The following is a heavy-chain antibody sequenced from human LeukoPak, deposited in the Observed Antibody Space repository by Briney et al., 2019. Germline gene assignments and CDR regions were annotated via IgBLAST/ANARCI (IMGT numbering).Heavy chain of an antibody. CDR1: GYTFTSYG. CDR2: ISAYNGNT. J-gene: IGHJ3*02. CDR3: ARDRFVVVPAAADAFDI. D-gene: IGHD2-2*01. V-gene: IGHV1-18*01. Sequence: ASVKVSCKASGYTFTSYGISWVRQAPGQGLEWMGWISAYNGNTNYAQKLQGRVTMTTDTSTSTAYMELRSLRSDDTAVYYCARDRFVVVPAAADAFDIWXXGTMVTVSS.